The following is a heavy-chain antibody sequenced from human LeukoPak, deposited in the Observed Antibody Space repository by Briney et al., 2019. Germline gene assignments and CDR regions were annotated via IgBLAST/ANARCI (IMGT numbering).Heavy chain of an antibody. Sequence: GESLKISCKGSGYSFTSYWIGWVRQMPGKGLECMGIIYPGDSDTRYSPSFQGQVTISADKSISTAYLQWSSLKASDTAMYYCARRYPNYDFWSGYSEMGFDPWGQGTLVTVSS. J-gene: IGHJ5*02. CDR1: GYSFTSYW. CDR2: IYPGDSDT. V-gene: IGHV5-51*01. CDR3: ARRYPNYDFWSGYSEMGFDP. D-gene: IGHD3-3*01.